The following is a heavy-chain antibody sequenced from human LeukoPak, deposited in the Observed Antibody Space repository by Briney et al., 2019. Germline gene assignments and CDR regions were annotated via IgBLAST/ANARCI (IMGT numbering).Heavy chain of an antibody. J-gene: IGHJ4*02. CDR2: ISTSGSYI. CDR3: ARGRPLGANFWVY. CDR1: GLTFSNYN. Sequence: PGGSLRLSCAASGLTFSNYNMNWVRQAPGKGLEWVSSISTSGSYIYYANSMKGRFTISRDNAKNSLFLQMNSLRAEDTAVYYCARGRPLGANFWVYWGQGTLVTVSS. V-gene: IGHV3-21*01. D-gene: IGHD3-16*01.